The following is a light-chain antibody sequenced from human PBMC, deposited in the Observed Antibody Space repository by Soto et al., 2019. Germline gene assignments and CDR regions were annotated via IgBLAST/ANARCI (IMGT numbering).Light chain of an antibody. CDR2: LDSDGSH. V-gene: IGLV4-69*01. Sequence: QPVMTQSPSASASLGASVKLTCTLSSGHSSYAIAWHQQQPEKGPRYLMKLDSDGSHTKGDAIPDRFSGSSSGAERYLTISSLHSEDESDYYCLTWGTGIHVVFGGGTKVTVL. J-gene: IGLJ2*01. CDR1: SGHSSYA. CDR3: LTWGTGIHVV.